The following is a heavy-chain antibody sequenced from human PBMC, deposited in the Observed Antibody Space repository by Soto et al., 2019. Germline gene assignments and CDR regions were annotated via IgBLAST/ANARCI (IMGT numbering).Heavy chain of an antibody. D-gene: IGHD3-22*01. Sequence: QVQLVESGGGVVQPGRSLRLSCAASGFTFSSLGMHWVRQSPGKGLEWVAIVSNDGSRKYYADSVKGRFTISRDNSKNTLDLQLNSLRSEDTAVYYCAKEIGDSSDYPLDYWCQGTLVTVSS. CDR1: GFTFSSLG. V-gene: IGHV3-30*18. CDR3: AKEIGDSSDYPLDY. J-gene: IGHJ4*02. CDR2: VSNDGSRK.